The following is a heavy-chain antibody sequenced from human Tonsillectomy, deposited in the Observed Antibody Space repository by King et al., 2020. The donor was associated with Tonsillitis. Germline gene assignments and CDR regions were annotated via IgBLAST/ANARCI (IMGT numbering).Heavy chain of an antibody. V-gene: IGHV1-2*02. CDR2: MNPNSGGT. J-gene: IGHJ2*01. CDR1: GYTFTGYY. Sequence: VQLVESGAEVKKPGASVKVSCKASGYTFTGYYMHWVRQAPGQGLEWMGWMNPNSGGTNCAQNVQGRCTMSWDTSISTAYMEMSRLRSDATAVYYCARGGPPKVWYFDLWGRGTLVTVSS. CDR3: ARGGPPKVWYFDL. D-gene: IGHD3-16*01.